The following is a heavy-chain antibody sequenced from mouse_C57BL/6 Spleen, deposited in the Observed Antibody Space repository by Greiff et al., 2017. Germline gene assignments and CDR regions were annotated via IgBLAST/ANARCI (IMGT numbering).Heavy chain of an antibody. J-gene: IGHJ2*01. CDR3: ARHVDWDY. D-gene: IGHD4-1*01. Sequence: EVNVVESGGDLVTPGGSLKLSCAASGFTFSSYGMSWVRPTPDTRLEWVATISSGGSYTYYPDSVKVRFTISRDNAKNTLYLQMSSLKSEDTAMYYGARHVDWDYWGQGTTLTVSS. CDR2: ISSGGSYT. CDR1: GFTFSSYG. V-gene: IGHV5-6*01.